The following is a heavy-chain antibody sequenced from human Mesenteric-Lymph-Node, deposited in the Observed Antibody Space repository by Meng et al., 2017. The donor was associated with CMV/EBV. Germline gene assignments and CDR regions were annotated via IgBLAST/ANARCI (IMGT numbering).Heavy chain of an antibody. CDR3: AAATTGSTDDAFDI. Sequence: GESLKISCAASGFTFSSYDMHWVRQAPGKGLEWVAVISYDGSNKYYADSVKGRFTISRDNSKNTLYLQMNSLRAEDTAVYYCAAATTGSTDDAFDIWGQGTMVTVSS. V-gene: IGHV3-30-3*01. CDR2: ISYDGSNK. CDR1: GFTFSSYD. D-gene: IGHD2-8*02. J-gene: IGHJ3*02.